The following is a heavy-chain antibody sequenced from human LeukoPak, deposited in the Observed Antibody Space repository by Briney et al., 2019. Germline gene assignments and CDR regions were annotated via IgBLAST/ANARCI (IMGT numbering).Heavy chain of an antibody. CDR3: AKGFADCSSTSCLNWFDP. D-gene: IGHD2-2*01. J-gene: IGHJ5*02. CDR1: GFTFSSYA. CDR2: ISGSGGST. V-gene: IGHV3-23*01. Sequence: GGFLRLSCAASGFTFSSYAMSWVRQAPGKGLEWVSAISGSGGSTYYADSVKGRFTISRDNSKNTLYLQMNSLRAEDTAVYYCAKGFADCSSTSCLNWFDPWGQGTLVTVSS.